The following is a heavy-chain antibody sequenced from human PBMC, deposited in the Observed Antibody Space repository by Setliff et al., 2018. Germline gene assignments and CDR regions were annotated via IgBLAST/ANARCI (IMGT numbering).Heavy chain of an antibody. CDR3: TTSWSSGY. V-gene: IGHV1-46*01. CDR2: INPSGGST. Sequence: GASVKVSCKASGYTFTSYYMHWVRQAPGQGLEWMGIINPSGGSTSYAQKFQGRVTMTRDTSTSTVYMELSSLKTEDTAVYYCTTSWSSGYWGQGTLVTVSS. CDR1: GYTFTSYY. J-gene: IGHJ4*02. D-gene: IGHD6-25*01.